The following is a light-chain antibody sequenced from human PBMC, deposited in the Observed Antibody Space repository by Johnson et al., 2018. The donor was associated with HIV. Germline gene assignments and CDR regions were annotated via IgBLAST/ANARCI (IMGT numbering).Light chain of an antibody. CDR3: GTWDSSLSSEV. Sequence: QPVLTQPPSVSAAAGQKVTISCSGSSSNIGNNYVAWYQQVPGTAPKLLIYDNNRRPSGVPDRFSGSKSGTSATLGITGLQTGDEADYYCGTWDSSLSSEVFGTGTKVTVL. V-gene: IGLV1-51*01. CDR1: SSNIGNNY. J-gene: IGLJ1*01. CDR2: DNN.